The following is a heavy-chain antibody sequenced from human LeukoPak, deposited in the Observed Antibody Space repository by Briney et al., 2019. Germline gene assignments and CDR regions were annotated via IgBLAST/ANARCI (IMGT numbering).Heavy chain of an antibody. J-gene: IGHJ5*02. CDR2: INPNSGGT. CDR1: GYTFTGYY. D-gene: IGHD3-10*01. V-gene: IGHV1-2*02. CDR3: ARRLWFGELSWFDP. Sequence: ASVKVSCKASGYTFTGYYMHWVRQAPGQGLEWMGWINPNSGGTNYAQKFQGKVTMTRDTSISTAYMELSRLRSDDTAVYYCARRLWFGELSWFDPWGQGTPVTVSS.